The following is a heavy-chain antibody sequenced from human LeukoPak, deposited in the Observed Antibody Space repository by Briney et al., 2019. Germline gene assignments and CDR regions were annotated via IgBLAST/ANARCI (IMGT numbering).Heavy chain of an antibody. D-gene: IGHD5-24*01. Sequence: PSETLSLTCTVSGYSISSDFSWGWIRQPPGKGLEWIGGIYYSGSTYYNPSLKSRVTISVDTSKNQFSLKLSSVTAADTAVYYCARGLRDGYNYTPFDYWGQGTLVTVSS. CDR1: GYSISSDFS. CDR3: ARGLRDGYNYTPFDY. J-gene: IGHJ4*02. CDR2: IYYSGST. V-gene: IGHV4-38-2*02.